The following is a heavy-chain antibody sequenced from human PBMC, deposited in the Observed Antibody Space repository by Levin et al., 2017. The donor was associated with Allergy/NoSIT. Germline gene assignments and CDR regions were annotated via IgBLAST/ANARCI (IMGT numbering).Heavy chain of an antibody. CDR1: GFPFSSYA. V-gene: IGHV3-23*01. J-gene: IGHJ4*02. Sequence: PGGSLRLSCAASGFPFSSYAMSWVRQPPGKGLEWVSGISTDGVTTYYADSVEGRFTISRDNSKHTVSLQMNSLRAGDTAVNYCSFHPSGYEGAELDYWGQGTLVTVSS. D-gene: IGHD5-12*01. CDR2: ISTDGVTT. CDR3: SFHPSGYEGAELDY.